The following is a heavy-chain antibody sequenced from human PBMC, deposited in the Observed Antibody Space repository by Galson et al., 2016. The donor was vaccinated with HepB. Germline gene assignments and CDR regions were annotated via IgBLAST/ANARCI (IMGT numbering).Heavy chain of an antibody. D-gene: IGHD2-21*02. CDR1: GFTFSNYV. V-gene: IGHV3-23*01. J-gene: IGHJ6*02. Sequence: SLRLSCAASGFTFSNYVMHWVRQAPGKGLEWVSAISGSGTNTHYEDSVKGRFTISRDNSKNTLFLQMNSLRAEDTAVYYCAKSLLGVTLVSYYYGMDVWGQGTTVTVSS. CDR3: AKSLLGVTLVSYYYGMDV. CDR2: ISGSGTNT.